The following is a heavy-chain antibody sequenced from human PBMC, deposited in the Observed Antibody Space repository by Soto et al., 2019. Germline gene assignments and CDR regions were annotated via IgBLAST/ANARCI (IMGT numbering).Heavy chain of an antibody. Sequence: QVQLVQSGAEVKKPGSSVKVSCKASGGTFSSYAISWVRQAPGQGLEWMGGIIPIFGTANYAQKFQGRVTITADESTSTAYMELSSLRSEDTAVYYCAREYCGYDVGATWFDPWGQGTLVTVSS. V-gene: IGHV1-69*12. CDR3: AREYCGYDVGATWFDP. D-gene: IGHD5-12*01. J-gene: IGHJ5*02. CDR2: IIPIFGTA. CDR1: GGTFSSYA.